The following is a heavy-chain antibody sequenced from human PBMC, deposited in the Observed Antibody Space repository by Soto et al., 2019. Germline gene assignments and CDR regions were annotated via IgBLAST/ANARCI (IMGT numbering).Heavy chain of an antibody. V-gene: IGHV1-69*13. CDR3: ARGERAVPNRVGMDV. Sequence: VTVSCKASEGSFRDYVISWVRQGPGQGLDWMGGIIPSLGAAHYAQRFEGRVRITADGSTSTAFMEVTSLRSEDTAVYYCARGERAVPNRVGMDVWGQGTSVTVSS. CDR1: EGSFRDYV. D-gene: IGHD6-19*01. CDR2: IIPSLGAA. J-gene: IGHJ6*02.